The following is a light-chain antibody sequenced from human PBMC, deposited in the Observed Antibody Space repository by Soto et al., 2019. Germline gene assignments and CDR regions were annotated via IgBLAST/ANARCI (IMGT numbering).Light chain of an antibody. CDR2: DVT. CDR1: SSDVGGYNY. CDR3: SSYTGSNTLEV. Sequence: SVLTQPASVSGSPGQSITISCTGTSSDVGGYNYVSWYQQHPGKAPKLMIYDVTNRPSGVSNRFSGSKSGNTASLTISGLQAEDEADYYCSSYTGSNTLEVFGTGTKVTVL. J-gene: IGLJ1*01. V-gene: IGLV2-14*03.